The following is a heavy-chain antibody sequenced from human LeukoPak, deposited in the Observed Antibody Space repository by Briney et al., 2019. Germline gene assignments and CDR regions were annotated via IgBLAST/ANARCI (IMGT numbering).Heavy chain of an antibody. CDR1: DGSFSSYA. J-gene: IGHJ3*02. D-gene: IGHD3-22*01. Sequence: PSETLSLTCSVSDGSFSSYAWNWIRQPPGKGLEWIGYIYYSGGTNYNPSLKSRVTISVDTSKNQFSLKLSSVTAADTAVYYCARGQYYYDSSGRGGDASDIWGQGTMVTVSS. CDR3: ARGQYYYDSSGRGGDASDI. CDR2: IYYSGGT. V-gene: IGHV4-59*01.